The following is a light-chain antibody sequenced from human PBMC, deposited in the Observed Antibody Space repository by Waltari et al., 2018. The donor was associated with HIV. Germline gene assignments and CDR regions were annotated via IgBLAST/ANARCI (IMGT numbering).Light chain of an antibody. CDR3: QQYGASPET. CDR1: QIVSSAY. J-gene: IGKJ1*01. V-gene: IGKV3-20*01. Sequence: EIVLTQSPGTLSLSPGERATLSCRASQIVSSAYLAWYQHRPGQAPRLLIYGASTRATGGPDRFSGNGFGTDFTLTISRLEPEDFAMYYCQQYGASPETFGQGARVEI. CDR2: GAS.